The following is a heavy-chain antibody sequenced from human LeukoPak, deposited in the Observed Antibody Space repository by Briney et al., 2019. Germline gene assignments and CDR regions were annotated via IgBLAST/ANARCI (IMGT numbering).Heavy chain of an antibody. CDR1: GFTFSSYS. J-gene: IGHJ4*02. D-gene: IGHD3-22*01. V-gene: IGHV3-21*01. CDR2: ISSSSSYI. CDR3: ARDGLDYYDSSGFYFDY. Sequence: GGSLRLFCAASGFTFSSYSMNWVRQAPGKGLEWVSSISSSSSYIYYADSVKGRFTISRDNAKNSLYLQMNSLRAEDTAVYYCARDGLDYYDSSGFYFDYWGQGTLVTVSS.